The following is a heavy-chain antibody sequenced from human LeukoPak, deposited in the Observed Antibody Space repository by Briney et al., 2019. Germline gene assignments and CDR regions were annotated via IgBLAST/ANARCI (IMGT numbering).Heavy chain of an antibody. CDR2: IWYDGSNK. Sequence: GGSLRLSCAASGFTFSSYGMHWVRQAPGKGLEWVAVIWYDGSNKYYADSVKGRFTISRDNSKNTLYLQMNSLRAEDTAVYYCARVRITMIVMAFDIWGQGTMVTVSS. CDR1: GFTFSSYG. D-gene: IGHD3-22*01. CDR3: ARVRITMIVMAFDI. J-gene: IGHJ3*02. V-gene: IGHV3-33*01.